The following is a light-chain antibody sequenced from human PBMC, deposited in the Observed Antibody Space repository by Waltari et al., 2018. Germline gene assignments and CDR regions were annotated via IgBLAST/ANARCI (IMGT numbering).Light chain of an antibody. CDR1: SRDVGGSNY. Sequence: QSALTQPASVSGSPGQSITISCTGTSRDVGGSNYVSWFQQPPGKAPKLMIYDVSNRPSGVSNRFSGSKSGNTASLTISGLQAEDEADYYCSSYTSSSTPLVFGGGTKLTVL. CDR3: SSYTSSSTPLV. J-gene: IGLJ2*01. CDR2: DVS. V-gene: IGLV2-14*03.